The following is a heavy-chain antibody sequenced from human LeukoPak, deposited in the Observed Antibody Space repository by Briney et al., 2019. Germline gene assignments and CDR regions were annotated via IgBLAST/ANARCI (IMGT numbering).Heavy chain of an antibody. CDR1: GGSITSYY. V-gene: IGHV4-59*08. Sequence: SETLSLTCTVSGGSITSYYWSWIRQPPGKGLEWIGYIFYRGSTNYNPSLKSRVTISVDTSKNLFSLKLSSVTAADTALYYCAKHQALYYFDYWGQGSLVTVSS. CDR2: IFYRGST. J-gene: IGHJ4*02. CDR3: AKHQALYYFDY.